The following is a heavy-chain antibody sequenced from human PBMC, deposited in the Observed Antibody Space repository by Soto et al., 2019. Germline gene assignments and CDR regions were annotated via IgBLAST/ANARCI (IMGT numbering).Heavy chain of an antibody. CDR1: GGTFSSYA. Sequence: QVQLVQSGAEVKNPGASVKVSCKASGGTFSSYAISWVRQAPGQGLEWMGGIIPNFGTANYAQKFQGRATIPADDSTSTADMELSSLRSEDTSEYYCVTIWVRDTYLDYWVQGTMITVS. CDR3: VTIWVRDTYLDY. CDR2: IIPNFGTA. J-gene: IGHJ4*02. D-gene: IGHD2-21*01. V-gene: IGHV1-69*01.